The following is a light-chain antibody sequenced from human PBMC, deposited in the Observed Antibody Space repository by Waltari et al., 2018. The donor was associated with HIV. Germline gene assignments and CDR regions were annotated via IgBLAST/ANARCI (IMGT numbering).Light chain of an antibody. J-gene: IGKJ1*01. CDR1: QSVGSSN. Sequence: VLTQSPGTLSMSPGVRANLSCRASQSVGSSNLAWYQQKPGQAPRLLIYGTSNRATGTPDRFSGSGSATDFILTINRLEPEDFAVYHCQQYGSSPWTFGQGTKVEIK. CDR3: QQYGSSPWT. V-gene: IGKV3-20*01. CDR2: GTS.